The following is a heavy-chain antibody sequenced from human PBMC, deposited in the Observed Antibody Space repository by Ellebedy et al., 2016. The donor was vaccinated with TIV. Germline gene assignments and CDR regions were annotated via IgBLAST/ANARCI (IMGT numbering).Heavy chain of an antibody. Sequence: MPSETLSLTCAVYGGSFSGYYWSWIRQPPGKGLEWIGEINHSGSPNYNTSLKSRVTISVDTSKNQFSLKLSSVTAADPAVYYCARGTISSGYGAFDIWGQGTMVTVSS. D-gene: IGHD3-22*01. CDR2: INHSGSP. V-gene: IGHV4-34*01. J-gene: IGHJ3*02. CDR3: ARGTISSGYGAFDI. CDR1: GGSFSGYY.